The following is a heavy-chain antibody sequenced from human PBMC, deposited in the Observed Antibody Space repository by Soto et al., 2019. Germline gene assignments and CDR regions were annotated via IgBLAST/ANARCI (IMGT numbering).Heavy chain of an antibody. Sequence: SGTLSLTCSVSGGSFTSNNWWTWVRQPPGQGLEWIGEIYRTGSTNYNPSLKSRVTISLDKSENQFSLKVTSLTAADTAVYYCASRDPGTSVDDWCQGTLVTVSS. V-gene: IGHV4-4*02. CDR3: ASRDPGTSVDD. CDR2: IYRTGST. J-gene: IGHJ4*02. D-gene: IGHD1-7*01. CDR1: GGSFTSNNW.